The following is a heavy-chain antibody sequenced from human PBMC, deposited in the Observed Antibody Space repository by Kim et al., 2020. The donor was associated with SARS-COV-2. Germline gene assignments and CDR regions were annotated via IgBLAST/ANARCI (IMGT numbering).Heavy chain of an antibody. CDR1: GGSFSGYY. Sequence: SETLSLTCAVYGGSFSGYYWSWIRQPPGKGLEWIGEINHSGSTNYNPSLKSRVTISVDTSKNQFSLKLSSVTAADTAVYYCARGWGEDPDGAMVNYYYGMDVWGQGTTVTVSS. CDR2: INHSGST. CDR3: ARGWGEDPDGAMVNYYYGMDV. D-gene: IGHD5-18*01. V-gene: IGHV4-34*01. J-gene: IGHJ6*02.